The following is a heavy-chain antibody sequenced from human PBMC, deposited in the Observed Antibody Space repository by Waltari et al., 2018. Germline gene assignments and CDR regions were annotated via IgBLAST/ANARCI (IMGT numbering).Heavy chain of an antibody. CDR1: GGSFSGYY. CDR2: INHSGST. CDR3: ARAPFYYDSSGYLYYYYYYGMDV. J-gene: IGHJ6*02. V-gene: IGHV4-34*01. D-gene: IGHD3-22*01. Sequence: QVQLQQWGAGLLKPSETLSLTCAVYGGSFSGYYWSWIRQPPGKGLEWFGEINHSGSTNYNPSLKSRVTISVDTSKNQFSLKLSSVTAADTAVYYCARAPFYYDSSGYLYYYYYYGMDVWGQGTTVTVSS.